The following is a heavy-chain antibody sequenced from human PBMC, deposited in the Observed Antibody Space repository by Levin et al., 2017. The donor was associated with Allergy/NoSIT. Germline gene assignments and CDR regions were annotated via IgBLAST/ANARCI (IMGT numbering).Heavy chain of an antibody. V-gene: IGHV5-51*01. D-gene: IGHD1-1*01. CDR1: GYSFTSYW. J-gene: IGHJ6*03. Sequence: GESLKISCQGSGYSFTSYWIGWVRQMPGKGLEWMGVIYPGDSDTRYSPSFQGQVTISAGKSISTAYLQWSSLKASDTAIYYCARRGTRDYYYYMDVWGKGTTVTVSS. CDR3: ARRGTRDYYYYMDV. CDR2: IYPGDSDT.